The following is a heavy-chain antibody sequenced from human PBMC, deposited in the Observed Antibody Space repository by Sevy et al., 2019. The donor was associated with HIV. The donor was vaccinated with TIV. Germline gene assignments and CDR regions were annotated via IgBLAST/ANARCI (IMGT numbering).Heavy chain of an antibody. D-gene: IGHD6-25*01. V-gene: IGHV3-21*01. Sequence: GGSLRLSCAASGFTFSSYSMNWVRQAPGKGLEWVSSISSSSSYIYYADSVKGRFTISRDNAKNSLYLQMNSLRAEDTAVYYCARRGGHYYYYGMYVWGQGTTVTVSS. J-gene: IGHJ6*02. CDR1: GFTFSSYS. CDR2: ISSSSSYI. CDR3: ARRGGHYYYYGMYV.